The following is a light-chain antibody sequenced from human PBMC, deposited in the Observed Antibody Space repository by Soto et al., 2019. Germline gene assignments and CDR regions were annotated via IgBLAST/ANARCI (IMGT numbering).Light chain of an antibody. V-gene: IGKV1-5*01. CDR1: QSISSW. Sequence: DIQLTQSPYFLSASVGDRVTITCGASQSISSWLAWHQQKPGKAPRLLIYDASNLQRGVPSRFSGSGSGTEFTLTITSLQPEDFATYYCQQYNDYSGMFGQGTKVDIK. CDR2: DAS. J-gene: IGKJ1*01. CDR3: QQYNDYSGM.